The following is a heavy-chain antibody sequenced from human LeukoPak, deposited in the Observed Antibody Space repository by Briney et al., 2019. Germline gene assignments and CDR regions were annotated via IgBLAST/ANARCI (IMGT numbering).Heavy chain of an antibody. J-gene: IGHJ2*01. V-gene: IGHV3-30*04. CDR2: ISYDGSNE. CDR1: GFTFSSYV. CDR3: ARGLDGNSIWYFDL. Sequence: GGSLRLSCAASGFTFSSYVMHWVRQAPGKGLEWVAIISYDGSNEYYADSVRGRFTISRDNARSSLYLQMTSLRDEDTAVYYCARGLDGNSIWYFDLWGRGTLVSVSS. D-gene: IGHD4-23*01.